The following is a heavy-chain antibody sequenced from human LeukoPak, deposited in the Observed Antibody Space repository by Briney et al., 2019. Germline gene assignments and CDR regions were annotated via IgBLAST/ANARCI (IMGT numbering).Heavy chain of an antibody. CDR2: ISSSSSTI. CDR1: GFTFSSYS. Sequence: GGSLRLSCAASGFTFSSYSMNWVRQAPGKGLEWVSYISSSSSTIYYADSVKGRFTISRDNAKNSLYLQMNSLRAEDTAAYYCAREGIYDILTGYYPQPYYFDYWGQGTLVTVSS. V-gene: IGHV3-48*04. D-gene: IGHD3-9*01. J-gene: IGHJ4*02. CDR3: AREGIYDILTGYYPQPYYFDY.